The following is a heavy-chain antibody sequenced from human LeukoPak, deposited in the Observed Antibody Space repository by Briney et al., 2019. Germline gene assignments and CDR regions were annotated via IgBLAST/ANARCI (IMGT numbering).Heavy chain of an antibody. D-gene: IGHD2-8*01. Sequence: GGSLRLSCAASGFTFSSYGMHWVRQAPGKGLEWVAVISYDGSNKYYADSVKGRFTISRDNSKNTLYLQMNSLRAEDTAVYYCAKGGHKAVLIDYWGQGTLVTVSS. J-gene: IGHJ4*02. CDR2: ISYDGSNK. CDR1: GFTFSSYG. CDR3: AKGGHKAVLIDY. V-gene: IGHV3-30*18.